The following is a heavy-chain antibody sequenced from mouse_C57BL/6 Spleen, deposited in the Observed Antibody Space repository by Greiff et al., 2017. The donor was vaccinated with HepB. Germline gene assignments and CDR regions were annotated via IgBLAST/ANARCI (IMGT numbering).Heavy chain of an antibody. CDR1: GFSFNTYA. CDR3: VRLGSSPLYAMDY. Sequence: EVKVEESGGGLVQPKGSLKLSCAASGFSFNTYAMNWVRQAPGKGLEWVARIRSKSNNYATYYADSVKDRFTISRDDSESMLYLQMNNLKTEDTAMYYCVRLGSSPLYAMDYWGQGTSVTVSS. V-gene: IGHV10-1*01. J-gene: IGHJ4*01. D-gene: IGHD1-1*01. CDR2: IRSKSNNYAT.